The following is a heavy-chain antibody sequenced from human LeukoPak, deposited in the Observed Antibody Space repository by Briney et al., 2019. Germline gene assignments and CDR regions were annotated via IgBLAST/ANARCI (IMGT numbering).Heavy chain of an antibody. CDR1: GFTFSSYA. V-gene: IGHV3-30*04. J-gene: IGHJ3*02. D-gene: IGHD3-10*01. CDR3: ARDLPAYYGSGMGAFDI. CDR2: ISYDGSNK. Sequence: PGGSLRLSCAASGFTFSSYAMHWVRQAPGKGLEWVAVISYDGSNKYYADSVKGRFTISRGNSKNTLYLQMNSLRAEDTAVYYCARDLPAYYGSGMGAFDIWGQGTMVTVSS.